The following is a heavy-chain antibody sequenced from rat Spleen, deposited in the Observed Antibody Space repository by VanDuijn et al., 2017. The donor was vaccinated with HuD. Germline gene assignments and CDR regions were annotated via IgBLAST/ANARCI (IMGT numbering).Heavy chain of an antibody. CDR3: ASGIAAFDY. V-gene: IGHV2-1*01. CDR2: IWSGGST. Sequence: QVQLMESGPGLVQPSETLSLTCTVSGFSLTSNSVNWVRQPPGTGLEWMGAIWSGGSTDYNSALKSRLSISRDTSKSQVFLKMNSLRTEDTAMYFCASGIAAFDYWGQGVMVTVSS. CDR1: GFSLTSNS. D-gene: IGHD1-2*01. J-gene: IGHJ2*01.